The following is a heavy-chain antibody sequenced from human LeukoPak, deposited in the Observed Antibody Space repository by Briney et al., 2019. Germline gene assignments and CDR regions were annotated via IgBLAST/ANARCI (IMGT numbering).Heavy chain of an antibody. D-gene: IGHD1-26*01. CDR2: IIPIFGTA. J-gene: IGHJ4*02. CDR1: GGTFSSYA. CDR3: AREGGSSVAFDY. Sequence: EASVKVSCKASGGTFSSYAISWVRQAPGQGLEWMGGIIPIFGTANYAQKFQGRVTITADDSTSTAYMELSSLRSEDTAVYYCAREGGSSVAFDYWGQGTLVTVSS. V-gene: IGHV1-69*13.